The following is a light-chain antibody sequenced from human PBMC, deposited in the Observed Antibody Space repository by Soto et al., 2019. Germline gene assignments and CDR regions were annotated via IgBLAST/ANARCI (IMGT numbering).Light chain of an antibody. V-gene: IGLV2-11*01. CDR2: DVS. CDR3: CSSAGSSSYV. J-gene: IGLJ1*01. CDR1: SSDVGGYNY. Sequence: QSALTQPRSVSGSPGQSVTISCTGTSSDVGGYNYVSWYQQHPGKAPKLMIYDVSKRPSGVPDRFSGSKSGNTASLTISGLQAEDEADYYCCSSAGSSSYVFGTGTKLTVL.